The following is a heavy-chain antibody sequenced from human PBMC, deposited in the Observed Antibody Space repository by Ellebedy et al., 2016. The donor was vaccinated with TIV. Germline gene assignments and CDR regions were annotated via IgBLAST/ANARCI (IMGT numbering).Heavy chain of an antibody. J-gene: IGHJ2*01. CDR3: ARNLLIFTFEKSYFDL. D-gene: IGHD3/OR15-3a*01. CDR2: VYYSGST. V-gene: IGHV4-39*01. Sequence: SETLSLTCSVSGASISRSTYYWGWIRQPPGKGLEWIGTVYYSGSTYYNPSHKSRVTISVDTSKRQFSLKLNSVTAADTAVYYCARNLLIFTFEKSYFDLWGRGTLVTVSS. CDR1: GASISRSTYY.